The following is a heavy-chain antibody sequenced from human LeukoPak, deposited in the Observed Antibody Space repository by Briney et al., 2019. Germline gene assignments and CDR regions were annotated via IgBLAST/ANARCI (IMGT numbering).Heavy chain of an antibody. D-gene: IGHD6-19*01. V-gene: IGHV1-18*01. CDR1: GYTFTSYG. J-gene: IGHJ6*02. CDR3: ARGEPGYSGGWYVYYGMDV. CDR2: ISAYNGNT. Sequence: ASVKVSCKASGYTFTSYGISWVRQAPGQGLEWMGWISAYNGNTNYAQKLQGRVTMTTDTSTSTAYMELRSLRSDDTAVYYCARGEPGYSGGWYVYYGMDVWGQGTTVTVSS.